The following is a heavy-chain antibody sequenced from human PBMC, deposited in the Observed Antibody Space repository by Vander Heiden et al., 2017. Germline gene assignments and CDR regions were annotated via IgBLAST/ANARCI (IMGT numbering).Heavy chain of an antibody. CDR3: TRDQGYNWNYGDY. CDR1: GFTFGDDA. CDR2: IRSKAYGGTT. J-gene: IGHJ4*02. D-gene: IGHD1-20*01. V-gene: IGHV3-49*04. Sequence: VQLVESGGGLVQPGRSLRLSCTASGFTFGDDAMSWVRQAPGKGLGGVGFIRSKAYGGTTEYAASVKGRFTSSRDDSKSIAYLQMNSLKTEDTAVYYCTRDQGYNWNYGDYWGQGTLVTVSS.